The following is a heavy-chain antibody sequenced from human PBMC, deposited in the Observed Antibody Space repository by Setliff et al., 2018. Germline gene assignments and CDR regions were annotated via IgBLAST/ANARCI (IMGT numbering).Heavy chain of an antibody. CDR2: IIPIFGTA. CDR1: GYTFTGYD. J-gene: IGHJ3*02. D-gene: IGHD3-3*01. CDR3: ATKRLYYNFWSGYSSADAFDI. V-gene: IGHV1-69*06. Sequence: ASVKVSCKASGYTFTGYDINWVRQAPGQGLQWMGGIIPIFGTANYAQKFQGRVTMTEDTSTDTAYMELSSLRSEDTAVYYCATKRLYYNFWSGYSSADAFDIWGQGTMVTVSS.